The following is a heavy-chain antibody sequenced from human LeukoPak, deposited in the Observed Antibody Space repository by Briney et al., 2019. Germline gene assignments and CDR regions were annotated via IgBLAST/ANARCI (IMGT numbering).Heavy chain of an antibody. CDR2: IYSGGGT. CDR1: GFTVSSNY. J-gene: IGHJ4*02. D-gene: IGHD1-26*01. V-gene: IGHV3-53*01. CDR3: ARGSSGSYDYFDT. Sequence: PGGSLRLSCAASGFTVSSNYMNWVRQAPGKGLEWVSVIYSGGGTYYADSVKGRFTISRDNSKNTLYLQMNSLRAEDTAPYYCARGSSGSYDYFDTWGQGTLVTVSS.